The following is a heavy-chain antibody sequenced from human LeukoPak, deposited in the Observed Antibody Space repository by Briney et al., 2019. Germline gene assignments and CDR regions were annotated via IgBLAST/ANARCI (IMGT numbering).Heavy chain of an antibody. V-gene: IGHV3-48*03. CDR2: VSGNGGTK. Sequence: PGGSLRLSCAASGFTFSSFEMNWVRQAPGKGLEWVSYVSGNGGTKYYAESVRGRFTISRDNAKNSLYLQINSLRAEDTAVYYCVSAYGGLLDYWGQGTLGTVSS. J-gene: IGHJ4*02. CDR1: GFTFSSFE. D-gene: IGHD3-16*01. CDR3: VSAYGGLLDY.